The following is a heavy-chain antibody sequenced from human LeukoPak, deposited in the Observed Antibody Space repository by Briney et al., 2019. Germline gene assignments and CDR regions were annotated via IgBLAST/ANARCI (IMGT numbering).Heavy chain of an antibody. Sequence: LTLSCAASGFTFSRDWMHWLRQAPGKGLEWIGYIYYSGSTYHNPSRESRLTISLDTSKNHFSLKLSSVTAADTAVYFCARAKMGGDYYYMDVWGKGTTVTVSS. CDR3: ARAKMGGDYYYMDV. V-gene: IGHV4-31*02. J-gene: IGHJ6*03. D-gene: IGHD3-16*01. CDR2: IYYSGST. CDR1: GFTFSRDW.